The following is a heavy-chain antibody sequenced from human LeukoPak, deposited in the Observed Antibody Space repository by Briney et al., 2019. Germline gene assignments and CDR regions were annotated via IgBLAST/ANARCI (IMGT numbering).Heavy chain of an antibody. V-gene: IGHV4-59*01. D-gene: IGHD3-10*01. Sequence: SETLSLTCTVSGGSISSYYWSWIRQPPGKGLEWIGYIYYSGSTNYNPSLKSRVTISVDTSKNQFSLKLSSVTAADTAVYYCARVRYYGSGSYGAFDIWGQGTMVTVSS. J-gene: IGHJ3*02. CDR3: ARVRYYGSGSYGAFDI. CDR2: IYYSGST. CDR1: GGSISSYY.